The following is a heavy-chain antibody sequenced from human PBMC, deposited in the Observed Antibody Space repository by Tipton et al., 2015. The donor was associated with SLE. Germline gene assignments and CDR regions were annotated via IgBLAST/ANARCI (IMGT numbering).Heavy chain of an antibody. V-gene: IGHV4-61*02. CDR1: GDSISTGNYY. CDR2: IYPTMST. J-gene: IGHJ3*01. CDR3: ARGPGSKSGEAFDL. Sequence: TLSLTCTVSGDSISTGNYYWSWIRQPAGKGLEWIGRIYPTMSTNYNPSLKGQVTMSVDTSKNQFSLKLSSVAAADTAVYYCARGPGSKSGEAFDLWGQGTMVTVSS. D-gene: IGHD1-26*01.